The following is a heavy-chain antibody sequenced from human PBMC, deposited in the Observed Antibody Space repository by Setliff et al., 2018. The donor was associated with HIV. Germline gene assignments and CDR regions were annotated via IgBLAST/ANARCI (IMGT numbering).Heavy chain of an antibody. Sequence: PSETLSLTCTVSGGSFIGSSFQSTWIRPTPGKGLEWIADIAYSGTTMYTNYNPSLESRVTMSLDSSRKQFSLRLISVTAADTAVYYCARGPSGRAPAPARAPHYYGLDLWGPGTTVTVSS. CDR1: GGSFIGSSFQ. CDR2: IAYSGTTMYT. J-gene: IGHJ6*01. V-gene: IGHV4-39*02. CDR3: ARGPSGRAPAPARAPHYYGLDL. D-gene: IGHD2-2*01.